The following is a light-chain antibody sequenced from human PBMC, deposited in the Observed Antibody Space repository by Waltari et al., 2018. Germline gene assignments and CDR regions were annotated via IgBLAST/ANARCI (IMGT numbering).Light chain of an antibody. CDR3: TSYTTSSTWV. J-gene: IGLJ3*02. V-gene: IGLV2-14*03. CDR1: SSDVGAHKH. CDR2: GVS. Sequence: QSALTQPASVSGSPGQSITISCTGTSSDVGAHKHVSWYQQHPGKAPKLMIYGVSTRPSGVSNRFSGSKSGNTASLTISGLQAEDEADYYCTSYTTSSTWVFGGGTKLTVL.